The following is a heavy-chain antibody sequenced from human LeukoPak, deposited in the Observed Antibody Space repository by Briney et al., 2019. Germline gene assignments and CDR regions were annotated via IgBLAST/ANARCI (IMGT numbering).Heavy chain of an antibody. CDR2: ISAYNGNT. Sequence: GASVNVSCKSSGYTFTIYGISWVRQAPGQGLEWMGWISAYNGNTNYAQKLQGRVTMTEDTSTDTDYMELSSLRSENTAVYYCAAGVNKGDAFDIWGQGTMVTVSS. D-gene: IGHD1/OR15-1a*01. V-gene: IGHV1-18*01. CDR1: GYTFTIYG. CDR3: AAGVNKGDAFDI. J-gene: IGHJ3*02.